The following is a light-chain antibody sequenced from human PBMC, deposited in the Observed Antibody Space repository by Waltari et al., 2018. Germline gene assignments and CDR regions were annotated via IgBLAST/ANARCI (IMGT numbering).Light chain of an antibody. J-gene: IGLJ2*01. CDR1: KLGDKY. Sequence: SYELTQPPSGSVSPGQTASLTCSGDKLGDKYDCWYQTKPGQSPVLVIYQDSKRPSGIPERFSGSNPGNTATLTIRGTQAMDEADYYCQAWDSSTVVFGGGTKLTVL. CDR2: QDS. CDR3: QAWDSSTVV. V-gene: IGLV3-1*01.